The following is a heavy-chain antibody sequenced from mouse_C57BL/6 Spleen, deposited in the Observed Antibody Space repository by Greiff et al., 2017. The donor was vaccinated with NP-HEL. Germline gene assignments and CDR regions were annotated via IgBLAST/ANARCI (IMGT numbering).Heavy chain of an antibody. CDR1: GFTFSDYG. CDR3: ARRNYGSYAMDY. D-gene: IGHD2-2*01. J-gene: IGHJ4*01. CDR2: ISSGSSTI. V-gene: IGHV5-17*01. Sequence: DVKLVESGGGLVKPGGSLKLSCAASGFTFSDYGMHWVRQAPEKGLEWVAYISSGSSTIYYADTVKGRFTISRDNAKNTLFLKMTILRSEDTAMYYCARRNYGSYAMDYWGQGTSVTVSS.